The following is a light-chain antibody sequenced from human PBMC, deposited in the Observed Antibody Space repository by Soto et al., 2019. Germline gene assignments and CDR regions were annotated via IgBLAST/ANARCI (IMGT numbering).Light chain of an antibody. CDR1: SSDVGGYNY. CDR3: SSYTTISTYV. Sequence: QSVLTQPASVFGSPGQSITISCTGTSSDVGGYNYVSWYQQHPGKAPKLMIYDVRNRPSGVSNRFSGSKSVNTASLTISGLQAEDEADYYCSSYTTISTYVFGTGTKLTVL. CDR2: DVR. V-gene: IGLV2-14*01. J-gene: IGLJ1*01.